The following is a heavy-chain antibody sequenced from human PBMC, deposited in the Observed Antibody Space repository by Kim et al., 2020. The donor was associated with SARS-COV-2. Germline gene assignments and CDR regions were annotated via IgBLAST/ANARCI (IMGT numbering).Heavy chain of an antibody. CDR3: VRPYGDPTPQYFAY. V-gene: IGHV4-38-2*02. D-gene: IGHD4-17*01. Sequence: SETLSLTCTVSGYSISTGYYWGWIRQSPGKGLEWIGSIYHSGTTYYNPSLKSRVIISLDTSKNQFSLKLRSVTAAATAAYYCVRPYGDPTPQYFAYWVQG. CDR2: IYHSGTT. J-gene: IGHJ4*02. CDR1: GYSISTGYY.